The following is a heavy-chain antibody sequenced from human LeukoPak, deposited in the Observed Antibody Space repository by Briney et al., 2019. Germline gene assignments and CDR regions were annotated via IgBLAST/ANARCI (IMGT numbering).Heavy chain of an antibody. V-gene: IGHV4-59*01. D-gene: IGHD2-2*01. CDR3: ARDLRGSSCYDY. Sequence: PSETLSLTCTVSGGSLNSYYWSWIRQPPGKGLEWIGYIYYSGSTNYNPSLKSRVTTSVDTSKNQFSLKLSSVTAADTAVYYCARDLRGSSCYDYWGQGTLVTVSS. CDR2: IYYSGST. CDR1: GGSLNSYY. J-gene: IGHJ4*02.